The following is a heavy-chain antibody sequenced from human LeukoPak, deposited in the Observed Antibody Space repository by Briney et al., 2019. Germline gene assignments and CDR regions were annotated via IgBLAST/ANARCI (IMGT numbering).Heavy chain of an antibody. CDR2: IYYSGST. J-gene: IGHJ3*02. Sequence: SETLSLTCTVSGGSISSYYWSWIRQPPGKGLEWIGYIYYSGSTNYNPSLKSRVTISVDTSKNQFSLKLSSVTAADTAVYYCARGRWLQLGAFDTWGQGTMVTVSS. D-gene: IGHD5-24*01. CDR3: ARGRWLQLGAFDT. V-gene: IGHV4-59*01. CDR1: GGSISSYY.